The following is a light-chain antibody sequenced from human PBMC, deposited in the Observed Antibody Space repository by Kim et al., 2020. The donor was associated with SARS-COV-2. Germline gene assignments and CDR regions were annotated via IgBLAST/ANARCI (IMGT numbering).Light chain of an antibody. CDR2: DAS. Sequence: ASVGDRVTITCRASQGISSGLVWYQQKPGKAPKVVIYDASNLASGVPSRFSGSGSGTDFTLTISSLQPEDFAIYYCQQFNKYPLTFGGGTKVDIK. CDR1: QGISSG. CDR3: QQFNKYPLT. J-gene: IGKJ4*01. V-gene: IGKV1D-13*01.